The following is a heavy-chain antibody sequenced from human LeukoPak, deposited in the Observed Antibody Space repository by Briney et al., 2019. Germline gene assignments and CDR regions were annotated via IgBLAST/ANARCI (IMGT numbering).Heavy chain of an antibody. Sequence: SETLSHTCTVSGGTISSYYWNWIRPPPWKGLEWVGYIHDSGSTKYNPSLQRRVPISLDTSKKQFSLKLSSVTAGDTAVYYCARWYYSGWAFVYWGRGTLVSVSS. J-gene: IGHJ4*02. CDR2: IHDSGST. D-gene: IGHD6-19*01. CDR3: ARWYYSGWAFVY. V-gene: IGHV4-59*08. CDR1: GGTISSYY.